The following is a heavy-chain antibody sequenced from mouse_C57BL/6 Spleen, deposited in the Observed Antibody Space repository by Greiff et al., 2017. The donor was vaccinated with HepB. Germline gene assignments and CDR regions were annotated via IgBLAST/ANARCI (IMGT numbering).Heavy chain of an antibody. CDR3: AKRTTTVAHYFDY. J-gene: IGHJ2*01. Sequence: QVQLQQPGAELVKPGASVKLSCKASGYTFTSYWMQWVKQRPGQGLEWIGEIDPSDSYTNYNQKFKGKATLTVDTSSSTAYMQLSSLTSEDSAVYYCAKRTTTVAHYFDYWGQGTTLTVSS. V-gene: IGHV1-50*01. CDR2: IDPSDSYT. D-gene: IGHD1-1*01. CDR1: GYTFTSYW.